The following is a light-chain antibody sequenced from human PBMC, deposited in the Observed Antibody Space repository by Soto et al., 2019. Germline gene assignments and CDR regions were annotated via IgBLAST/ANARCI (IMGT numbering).Light chain of an antibody. V-gene: IGLV2-8*01. CDR3: SSYAGRKPYV. CDR1: SSDVGAYKY. J-gene: IGLJ1*01. CDR2: EVS. Sequence: QSALTQPPSASGSPGQSVTISCTGTSSDVGAYKYVSWYQHHPGKAPKLMISEVSRRPSGVPDRFSGSKSGNTASLTVSGLQAEDEAEYFCSSYAGRKPYVFGTGTKLTVL.